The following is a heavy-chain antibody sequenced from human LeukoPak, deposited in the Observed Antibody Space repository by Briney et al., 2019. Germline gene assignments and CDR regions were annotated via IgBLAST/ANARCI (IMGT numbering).Heavy chain of an antibody. D-gene: IGHD3-22*01. CDR2: IYYSGST. CDR1: GGSISSYY. Sequence: SETLSLTCTVSGGSISSYYWSWIRQPPGKGLEWIGYIYYSGSTNYTPSLKSRVTISADTSKNQFSLKLSSVTAADTAVYYCARLSYDTSGYWPDYFDYWGQGTLVTVSS. V-gene: IGHV4-59*08. CDR3: ARLSYDTSGYWPDYFDY. J-gene: IGHJ4*02.